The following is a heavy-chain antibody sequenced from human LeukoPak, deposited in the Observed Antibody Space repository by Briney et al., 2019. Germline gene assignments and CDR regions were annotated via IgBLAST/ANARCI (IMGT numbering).Heavy chain of an antibody. J-gene: IGHJ4*02. Sequence: QAGGSLRLSSAASGFTFSSYGMHWVRQAPGKGLEWVAVISYDGSNKYYADSVKGRFTISRDNSKNTLYLQMNSLRAEDTAVYFCARGGYGDYDYWGQGTLVTVSS. V-gene: IGHV3-30*19. CDR3: ARGGYGDYDY. CDR1: GFTFSSYG. CDR2: ISYDGSNK. D-gene: IGHD4-17*01.